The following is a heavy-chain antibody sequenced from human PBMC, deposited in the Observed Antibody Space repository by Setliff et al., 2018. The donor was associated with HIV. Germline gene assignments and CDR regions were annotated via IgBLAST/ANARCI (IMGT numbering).Heavy chain of an antibody. V-gene: IGHV4-4*07. Sequence: LTCTVSGASITSHNWSWIRQAAGKGLEWIGRIYTRGNTNYNPSLRSRVTMSVDTSKNQFSLKVTSVTAADTAVYYCARGGGPDTNFDSWGRGTLVTVSS. J-gene: IGHJ4*02. CDR2: IYTRGNT. CDR3: ARGGGPDTNFDS. CDR1: GASITSHN.